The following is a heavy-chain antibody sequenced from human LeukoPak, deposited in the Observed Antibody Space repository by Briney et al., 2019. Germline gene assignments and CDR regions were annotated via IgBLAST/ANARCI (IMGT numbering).Heavy chain of an antibody. J-gene: IGHJ4*02. CDR3: AREVAGVVYYFDY. Sequence: GGSLRLSCAASGFTVSSNYMSWVRQAPGKGLEWVSVIYSGGSTYYADSAKGRFTISRDNSKNTLYLQMNSLRAEDTAVYYCAREVAGVVYYFDYWGQGTLITVSS. CDR2: IYSGGST. V-gene: IGHV3-66*01. CDR1: GFTVSSNY. D-gene: IGHD2-15*01.